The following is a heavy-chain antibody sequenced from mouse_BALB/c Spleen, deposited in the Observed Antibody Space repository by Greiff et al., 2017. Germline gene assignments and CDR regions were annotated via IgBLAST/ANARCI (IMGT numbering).Heavy chain of an antibody. J-gene: IGHJ2*01. V-gene: IGHV5-17*02. CDR2: ISSGSSTI. D-gene: IGHD1-2*01. Sequence: EVQRVESGGGLVQPGGSRKLSCAASGFTFSSFGMHWVRQAPEKGLEWVAYISSGSSTIYYADTVKGRFTISRDNPKNTLFLQMTSLRSEDTAMYYCARSLTTAYYFDYWGQGTTLTVSS. CDR1: GFTFSSFG. CDR3: ARSLTTAYYFDY.